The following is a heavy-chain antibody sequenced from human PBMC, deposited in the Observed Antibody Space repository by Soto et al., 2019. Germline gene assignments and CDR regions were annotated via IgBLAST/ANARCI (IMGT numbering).Heavy chain of an antibody. D-gene: IGHD6-19*01. V-gene: IGHV3-23*01. CDR1: GFTFSSFA. Sequence: GGSLRLSCAASGFTFSSFAMSWVRQAPGKGLEWVSVITTSGGSTYYADSVKGRFTISRDNSKNTLSLQMNSLRADDTALYYCAKAHNSGWSHFEYWGQGTLVTVSS. J-gene: IGHJ4*02. CDR2: ITTSGGST. CDR3: AKAHNSGWSHFEY.